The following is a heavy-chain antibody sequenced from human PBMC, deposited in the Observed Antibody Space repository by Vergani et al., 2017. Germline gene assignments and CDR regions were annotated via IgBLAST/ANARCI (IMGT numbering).Heavy chain of an antibody. J-gene: IGHJ6*02. CDR1: GFTFSSYG. CDR2: IWYDGSNK. D-gene: IGHD2-2*02. CDR3: ARDGIVVVPAAIEPHYYYGMDV. Sequence: QVQLVESGGGVVQPGRSLRLSCAASGFTFSSYGMHWVRPAPGKGLEWGAVIWYDGSNKYYADSVKGRFTISRDNSKNTLYLQRNSLRAEDSAVYYCARDGIVVVPAAIEPHYYYGMDVWGQGTTVTVSS. V-gene: IGHV3-33*01.